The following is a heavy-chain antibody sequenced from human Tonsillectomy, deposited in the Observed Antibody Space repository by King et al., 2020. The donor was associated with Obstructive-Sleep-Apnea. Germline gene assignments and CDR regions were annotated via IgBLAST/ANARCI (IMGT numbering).Heavy chain of an antibody. CDR3: ARIRGAANNAFEI. CDR2: IDWDDDK. CDR1: GFSLSTSGMC. J-gene: IGHJ3*02. Sequence: TLKESGPALVKPTQTLTLTCTFSGFSLSTSGMCVNWIRQPPGKALEWLARIDWDDDKFYSTSLETRLIISKDTSKNQVVLTMTNMDPVDTATYFCARIRGAANNAFEIWGQGTMVTVSS. V-gene: IGHV2-70*04. D-gene: IGHD1-26*01.